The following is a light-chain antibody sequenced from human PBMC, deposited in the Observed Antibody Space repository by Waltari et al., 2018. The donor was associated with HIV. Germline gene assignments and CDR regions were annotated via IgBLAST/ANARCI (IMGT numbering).Light chain of an antibody. Sequence: EIVMTQSPATLSVSPGERATLSCSASQSVSSNLAWYQQKPGQAPRLLIYGASTRATGIPARFSGSWSGTEFTLTISSLQSEDFAVYYCQQYNNWPPRFTFGPGTKVDIK. J-gene: IGKJ3*01. V-gene: IGKV3-15*01. CDR3: QQYNNWPPRFT. CDR2: GAS. CDR1: QSVSSN.